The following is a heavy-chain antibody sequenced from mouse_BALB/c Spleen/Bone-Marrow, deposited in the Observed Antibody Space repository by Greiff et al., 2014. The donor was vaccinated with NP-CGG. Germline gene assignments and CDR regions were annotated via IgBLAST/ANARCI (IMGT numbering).Heavy chain of an antibody. V-gene: IGHV5-17*02. CDR2: ISSGSSTI. D-gene: IGHD2-4*01. J-gene: IGHJ4*01. CDR3: ARSTMITTGYYYAMDY. CDR1: GFTFSSFG. Sequence: EVMLVESGGGLVQPGGPRKVSCAASGFTFSSFGMHWVRQAPEKGLEWVAYISSGSSTIYYADTVKGRFTISRDNPKNTLFLQMTSLRSEDTAMYYCARSTMITTGYYYAMDYWGQGTSVTVSS.